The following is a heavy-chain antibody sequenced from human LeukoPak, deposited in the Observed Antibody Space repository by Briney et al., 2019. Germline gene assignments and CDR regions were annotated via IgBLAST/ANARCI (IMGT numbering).Heavy chain of an antibody. CDR2: IYPGDSDT. V-gene: IGHV5-51*01. J-gene: IGHJ4*02. D-gene: IGHD4-11*01. CDR3: ARTPPRGYSNYYFDY. CDR1: GYSFTGYW. Sequence: GETLKISCKGSGYSFTGYWIGSVRQMPGKNLEWMGIIYPGDSDTRYSPSFQGQVTISADKSISTAYLQWSSLKASDTAMYYCARTPPRGYSNYYFDYWGQGALVTVSS.